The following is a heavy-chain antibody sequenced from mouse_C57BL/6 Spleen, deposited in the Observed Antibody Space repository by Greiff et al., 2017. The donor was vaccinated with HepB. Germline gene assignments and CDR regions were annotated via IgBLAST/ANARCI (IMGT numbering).Heavy chain of an antibody. CDR2: IHPNSGST. J-gene: IGHJ4*01. CDR3: ARNDYDAGYYAMDY. CDR1: GYTFTSYW. Sequence: QVHVKQPGAELVKPGASVKLSCKASGYTFTSYWMHWVKQRPGQGLEWIGMIHPNSGSTNYNEKFKSKATLTVDKSSSTAYMQLSSLTSEDSAVYYCARNDYDAGYYAMDYWGQGTSVTVSS. V-gene: IGHV1-64*01. D-gene: IGHD2-4*01.